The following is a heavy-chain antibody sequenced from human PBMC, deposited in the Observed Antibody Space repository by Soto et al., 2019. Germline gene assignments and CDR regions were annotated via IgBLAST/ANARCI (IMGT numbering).Heavy chain of an antibody. V-gene: IGHV3-15*01. CDR3: TTDPNGRSYGMDV. Sequence: GGSLRFSCAASGFTFSNAWMSWVRQDPGKGLEWVGRIKSKTDGGTTDYAAPVKGRFTISRDDSKNTLYLQMNSLKTEDTAVYYYTTDPNGRSYGMDVWGQGTTVTVSS. CDR1: GFTFSNAW. J-gene: IGHJ6*02. CDR2: IKSKTDGGTT.